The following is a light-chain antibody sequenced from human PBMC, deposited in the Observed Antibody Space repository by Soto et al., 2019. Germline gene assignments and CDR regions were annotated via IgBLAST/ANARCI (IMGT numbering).Light chain of an antibody. V-gene: IGKV3-20*01. Sequence: EIVMTQSPAILSVSPGETATLSCRASQRVGINLAWCQQKPGQAPRLLIYGASSRATGIPDRFSGSGSGTDFTLTISRLEPEDFAVYYCHQYGSSRGTFGQGTKVDIK. CDR1: QRVGIN. CDR2: GAS. CDR3: HQYGSSRGT. J-gene: IGKJ1*01.